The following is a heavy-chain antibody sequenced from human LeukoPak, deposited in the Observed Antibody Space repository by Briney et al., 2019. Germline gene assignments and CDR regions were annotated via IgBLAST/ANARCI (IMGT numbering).Heavy chain of an antibody. CDR1: GFTFSSYW. CDR3: AKASRDLGYYFDY. D-gene: IGHD3-16*01. V-gene: IGHV3-74*01. J-gene: IGHJ4*02. Sequence: GGSLRLSCAASGFTFSSYWMHWVRQAPGKGLVWVSRINSDGSSTSYADFVKGRFTISRDNAKNTLYLQMNSLRAEDTAVYYCAKASRDLGYYFDYWGQGTLVTVSS. CDR2: INSDGSST.